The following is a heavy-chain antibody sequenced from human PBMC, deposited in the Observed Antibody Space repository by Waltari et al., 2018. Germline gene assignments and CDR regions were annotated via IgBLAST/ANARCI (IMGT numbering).Heavy chain of an antibody. D-gene: IGHD3-10*01. V-gene: IGHV3-23*01. J-gene: IGHJ4*02. CDR2: ISGSGGTS. Sequence: EVQLLASGGDLIEPGGSLRLSCAASVFPFSPFAMTWVRQAPGKRLEWVSSISGSGGTSYYTDSVTGRFTVSRDNSDNTLYLQMNNLRADDTGIYYCAKDRGSGRIFFDSWGRGTLVVVSS. CDR3: AKDRGSGRIFFDS. CDR1: VFPFSPFA.